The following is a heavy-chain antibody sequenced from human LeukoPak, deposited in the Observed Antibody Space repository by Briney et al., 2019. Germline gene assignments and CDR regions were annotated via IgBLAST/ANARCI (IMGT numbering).Heavy chain of an antibody. J-gene: IGHJ4*02. CDR1: GGTFSSYA. D-gene: IGHD4-17*01. V-gene: IGHV1-69*04. CDR2: IIPILGIA. Sequence: VASVKVSCKASGGTFSSYAISWVRQAPGQGLEWMGRIIPILGIANYAQKFQGRVTITADKSTSTAYMELSSLRSEVTAVYYCAREGLRTTVTTSQLDYWGQGTLVTVSS. CDR3: AREGLRTTVTTSQLDY.